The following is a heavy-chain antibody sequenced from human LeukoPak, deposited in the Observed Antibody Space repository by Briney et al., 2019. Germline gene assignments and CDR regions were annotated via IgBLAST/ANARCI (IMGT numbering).Heavy chain of an antibody. V-gene: IGHV3-66*02. Sequence: GESLRLSCAASGFTVSSNYMSWVRQAPGKGLEWVSVIYSGGSTYYADSVKGRFTISRDNSKNTLYLQMNSLRAEDTAVYYCASTTLDRTYYYYYMDVWGKGTTVTVSS. CDR1: GFTVSSNY. D-gene: IGHD3/OR15-3a*01. J-gene: IGHJ6*03. CDR2: IYSGGST. CDR3: ASTTLDRTYYYYYMDV.